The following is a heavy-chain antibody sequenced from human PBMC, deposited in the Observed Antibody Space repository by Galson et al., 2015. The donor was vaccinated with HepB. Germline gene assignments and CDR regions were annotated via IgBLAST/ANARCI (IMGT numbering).Heavy chain of an antibody. CDR1: GFTFSSYA. CDR2: ISGSGGST. Sequence: SLRLSCAASGFTFSSYAMSWVRQAPGKGLEWVSAISGSGGSTYYADSEKGRFTISRDNSKNTLYLQMNSLRAEDTAVYYCAKAMVDYCSGGSCYGGGYWGQGTLVTVSS. D-gene: IGHD2-15*01. J-gene: IGHJ4*02. V-gene: IGHV3-23*01. CDR3: AKAMVDYCSGGSCYGGGY.